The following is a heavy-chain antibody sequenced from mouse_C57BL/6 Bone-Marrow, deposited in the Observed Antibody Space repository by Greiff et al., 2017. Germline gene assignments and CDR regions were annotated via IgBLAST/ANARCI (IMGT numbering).Heavy chain of an antibody. CDR3: ARIFPYYGSSPYAMDY. CDR2: INPSSSYT. D-gene: IGHD1-1*01. CDR1: GYTFTSYT. Sequence: QVQLKESGAELARPGASVKMSCKASGYTFTSYTMHWVHQRPGQGLEWIGYINPSSSYTKNNQQFTDKGTFTADKCSSTAYMQLRSLTSEDSAVYYCARIFPYYGSSPYAMDYWGQGTSVTVSS. J-gene: IGHJ4*01. V-gene: IGHV1-4*01.